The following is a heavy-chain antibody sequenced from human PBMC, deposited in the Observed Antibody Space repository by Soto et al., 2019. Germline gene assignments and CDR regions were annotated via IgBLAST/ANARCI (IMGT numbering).Heavy chain of an antibody. CDR3: APTRGGGNSALIDY. Sequence: QITLKESGPTLVKPTQTLTLTCTFSAFSLTTSGVGVAWIRQPPGKALEWLALIYWDDDKRYSPSLTSRLTVTKDTSKTQVVLTMTNMDPVDTAKYFCAPTRGGGNSALIDYWGQGTLVTVSS. CDR1: AFSLTTSGVG. J-gene: IGHJ4*02. D-gene: IGHD1-1*01. V-gene: IGHV2-5*02. CDR2: IYWDDDK.